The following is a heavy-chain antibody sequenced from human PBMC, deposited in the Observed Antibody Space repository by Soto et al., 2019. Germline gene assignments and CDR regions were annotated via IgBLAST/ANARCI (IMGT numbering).Heavy chain of an antibody. V-gene: IGHV3-7*01. CDR2: IKQDGSEK. J-gene: IGHJ6*02. Sequence: GGSLRLSCAASGFTFSSYWMSWVRQAPGKGLEWVANIKQDGSEKYYVDSVKGRFTISRDNAKNSPYLQMNSLRAEDTAVYYCARGGGNSGDYYYYGMDVWGQGTTVTVSS. CDR1: GFTFSSYW. D-gene: IGHD2-21*02. CDR3: ARGGGNSGDYYYYGMDV.